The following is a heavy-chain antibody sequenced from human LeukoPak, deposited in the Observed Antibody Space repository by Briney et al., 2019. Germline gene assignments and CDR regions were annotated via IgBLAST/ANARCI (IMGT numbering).Heavy chain of an antibody. CDR1: GFTFSSYA. Sequence: GGSLRLSCAASGFTFSSYAMHWVRQAPGKGLEWVAVISYDGSNKYYADSVKGRFTISRDNSKNTLYLQMNSLRAEDTAVYYCAREKSGLTAAADNYFQHWGQGTLVTVSS. J-gene: IGHJ1*01. CDR3: AREKSGLTAAADNYFQH. CDR2: ISYDGSNK. V-gene: IGHV3-30-3*01. D-gene: IGHD6-13*01.